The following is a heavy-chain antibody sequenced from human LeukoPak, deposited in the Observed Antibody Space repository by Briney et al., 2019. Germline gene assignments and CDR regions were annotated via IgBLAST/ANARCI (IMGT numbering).Heavy chain of an antibody. D-gene: IGHD6-19*01. CDR2: MSGSGGST. V-gene: IGHV3-23*01. CDR3: AKVLAESGFSSGWSRGFDY. J-gene: IGHJ4*02. CDR1: GFTFSSYA. Sequence: GGSLRLSCAASGFTFSSYAMSWVRQAPGKGLEWVSAMSGSGGSTYYADPVKGRFTISRDNSKNTLYLQMNSVRAEDTAVYYCAKVLAESGFSSGWSRGFDYWGQGTLVTVSS.